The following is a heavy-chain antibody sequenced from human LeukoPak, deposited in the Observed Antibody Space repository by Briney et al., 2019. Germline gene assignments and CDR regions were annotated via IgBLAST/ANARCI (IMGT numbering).Heavy chain of an antibody. Sequence: ASVKVSCKASGYTFTSYGISWVRQAPGQGLEWMGWISAYNGNTNYAQKLQGRVTMTTDTSTSTAYMELRSLRSDDTAVYYCARELSGLGFDYYYYYGMDVWGQGTTVTVSS. CDR2: ISAYNGNT. D-gene: IGHD3-3*01. V-gene: IGHV1-18*01. J-gene: IGHJ6*02. CDR3: ARELSGLGFDYYYYYGMDV. CDR1: GYTFTSYG.